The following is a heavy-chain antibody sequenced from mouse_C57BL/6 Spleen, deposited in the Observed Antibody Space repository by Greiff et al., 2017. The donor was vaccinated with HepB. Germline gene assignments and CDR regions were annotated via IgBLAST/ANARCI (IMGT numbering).Heavy chain of an antibody. CDR1: GYTFTSYW. V-gene: IGHV1-72*01. Sequence: QVQLQQSGAELVKPGASVKLSCKASGYTFTSYWMHWVKQRPGRGLEWIGRIDPNSGGTKYNEKFKSKATLTVDKPSSTAYMQLSSLTSEDSAVYDCARNGLDSNYGFFFAYWGQGTLVTVSA. CDR2: IDPNSGGT. J-gene: IGHJ3*01. CDR3: ARNGLDSNYGFFFAY. D-gene: IGHD2-5*01.